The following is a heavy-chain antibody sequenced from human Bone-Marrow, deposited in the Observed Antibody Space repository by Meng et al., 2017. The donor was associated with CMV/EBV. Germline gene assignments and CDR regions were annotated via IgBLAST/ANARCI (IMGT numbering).Heavy chain of an antibody. CDR2: IRSKANSYAT. D-gene: IGHD3-3*01. CDR1: GFTFSGSA. Sequence: GGSLRLSCAASGFTFSGSAMHWVRQASGKGLEWVGRIRSKANSYATAYAASVKGRFTISRDDSKNTAYLQMNSLKTEDTAVYYCTRDYDLEGPYYYYGMDVWGQGTKGTAS. J-gene: IGHJ6*02. CDR3: TRDYDLEGPYYYYGMDV. V-gene: IGHV3-73*01.